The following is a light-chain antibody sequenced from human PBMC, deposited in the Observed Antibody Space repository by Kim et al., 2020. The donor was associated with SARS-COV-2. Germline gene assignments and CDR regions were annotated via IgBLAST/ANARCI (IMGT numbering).Light chain of an antibody. Sequence: SLSPGERATLSCRASESVTTNLAWYQQRPGQAPRLLIYGASSRATGIPARFSGSGSGTEFTLTISSLQSEDFAVYFCKQYNNWWTFGQGTKVEIK. CDR3: KQYNNWWT. V-gene: IGKV3-15*01. CDR2: GAS. CDR1: ESVTTN. J-gene: IGKJ1*01.